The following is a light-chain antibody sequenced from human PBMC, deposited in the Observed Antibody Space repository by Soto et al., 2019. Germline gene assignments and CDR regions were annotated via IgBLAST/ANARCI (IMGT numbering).Light chain of an antibody. Sequence: LTQPPSASGSPGQSVTISCTGTSSDVGGYNYVSWYQQHPGKVPKVMIYEVSKRPSGVPDRFSGSKSGNTASLTVSGLQAEDEADYYCSSYAGSNNPYVFGTGTKLTVL. CDR2: EVS. V-gene: IGLV2-8*01. J-gene: IGLJ1*01. CDR1: SSDVGGYNY. CDR3: SSYAGSNNPYV.